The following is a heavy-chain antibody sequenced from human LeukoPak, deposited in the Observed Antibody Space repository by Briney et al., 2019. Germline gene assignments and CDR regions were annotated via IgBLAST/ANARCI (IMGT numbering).Heavy chain of an antibody. CDR2: ISGSGGST. CDR1: GFTFSSYA. D-gene: IGHD3-3*01. J-gene: IGHJ6*02. Sequence: PGGSLRLSCAASGFTFSSYAMSWVRQAPGKGLEWVSAISGSGGSTYYADSVKGRFTISRDNSKNTLYLQMNSLRAEDTAVYYCARVSDDFWSGHYYYYGMDVWGQGTTVTVSS. CDR3: ARVSDDFWSGHYYYYGMDV. V-gene: IGHV3-23*01.